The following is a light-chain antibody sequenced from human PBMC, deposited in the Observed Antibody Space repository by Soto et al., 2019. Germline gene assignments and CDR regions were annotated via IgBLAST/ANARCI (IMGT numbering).Light chain of an antibody. CDR1: QSVLTN. CDR3: QQRSIWPPWT. Sequence: EIVVTQSPAILSVSPGERVTLSCRASQSVLTNLAWYQQKLGQAPRLLIYDASIRAAGVPARFSGSGSGTDFSLTISSLEPEDFAIYYCQQRSIWPPWTFGQGTKVDIK. J-gene: IGKJ1*01. V-gene: IGKV3-11*01. CDR2: DAS.